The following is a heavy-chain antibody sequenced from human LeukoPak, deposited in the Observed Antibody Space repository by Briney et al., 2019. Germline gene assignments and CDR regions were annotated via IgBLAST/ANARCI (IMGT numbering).Heavy chain of an antibody. CDR3: ARADADKYCFDY. CDR2: ISRSSSSI. V-gene: IGHV3-21*01. Sequence: PGGSLRLSCAASGFTFSSYSMNWVRQAPGKGLEWVSSISRSSSSIYYADSMKGRFTISRDNAKNSLFLQMNSLRDEDTAVYYCARADADKYCFDYWGQGTLVTVSS. J-gene: IGHJ4*02. CDR1: GFTFSSYS.